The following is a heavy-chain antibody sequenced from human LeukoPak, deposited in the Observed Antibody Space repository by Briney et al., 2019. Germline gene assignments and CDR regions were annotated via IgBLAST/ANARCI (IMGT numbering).Heavy chain of an antibody. CDR3: ARGITIRGRDYFDY. J-gene: IGHJ4*02. D-gene: IGHD3-16*01. Sequence: SETLSLTCTVSGGSISTSGYYWGWIRQPPGKGLEWIGSMYYSESAYYNPSLRSRVTISVDTSKNQLSLKLSSVTAADTAVYYCARGITIRGRDYFDYWGQGTLVTVSS. V-gene: IGHV4-39*07. CDR1: GGSISTSGYY. CDR2: MYYSESA.